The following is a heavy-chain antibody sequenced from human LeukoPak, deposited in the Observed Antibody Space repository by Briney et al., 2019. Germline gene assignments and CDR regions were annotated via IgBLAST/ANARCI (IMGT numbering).Heavy chain of an antibody. CDR3: SRHEHKALAGDT. CDR1: GGSISSTTYY. J-gene: IGHJ5*02. D-gene: IGHD6-19*01. Sequence: SETLSLTCTVSGGSISSTTYYWAWIRQPPGKGLEWIGSIYKAGNTNYSPSLRSRVFISVDTSNNQFSLSLSSVAAADTAVYFCSRHEHKALAGDTWGQGTLVTVSS. V-gene: IGHV4-39*01. CDR2: IYKAGNT.